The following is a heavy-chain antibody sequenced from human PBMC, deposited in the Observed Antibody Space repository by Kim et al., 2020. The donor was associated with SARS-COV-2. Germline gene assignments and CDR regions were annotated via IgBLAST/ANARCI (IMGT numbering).Heavy chain of an antibody. V-gene: IGHV1-46*01. J-gene: IGHJ6*03. CDR3: ARASTNPGDYMDV. D-gene: IGHD2-2*01. Sequence: YAQKFQGRVTMTRDTSTSTVYMELSSLRSEETSVYYCARASTNPGDYMDVWGKGTTVTVSS.